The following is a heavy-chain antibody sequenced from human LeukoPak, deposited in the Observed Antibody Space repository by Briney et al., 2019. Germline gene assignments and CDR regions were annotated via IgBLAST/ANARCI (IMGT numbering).Heavy chain of an antibody. V-gene: IGHV1-69*01. CDR2: IIPIFGTA. Sequence: SVKVSCKASGGTFSSYAISWVRQAPGQGLEWMGGIIPIFGTANYAQKFQGRVTITADESTGTAYMELSSLRSEDTAVYYCASSTRGIVVAYYYYGMDVWGKGTTVTVSS. J-gene: IGHJ6*04. D-gene: IGHD2-15*01. CDR3: ASSTRGIVVAYYYYGMDV. CDR1: GGTFSSYA.